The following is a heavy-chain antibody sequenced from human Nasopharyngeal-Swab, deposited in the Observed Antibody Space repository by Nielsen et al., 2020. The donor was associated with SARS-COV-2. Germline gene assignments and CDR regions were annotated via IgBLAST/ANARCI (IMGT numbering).Heavy chain of an antibody. CDR2: ISWNSGSI. CDR1: GFTFDDYA. CDR3: AKQPAADYGMDV. V-gene: IGHV3-9*01. D-gene: IGHD2-2*01. J-gene: IGHJ6*02. Sequence: GRSLRLSCAASGFTFDDYAMHWVRQAPGKGLEWVSGISWNSGSIGYADSVKGRFTISRDNAKNSLYLQMNSLRAEDTALYYCAKQPAADYGMDVWGQGTTVTVSS.